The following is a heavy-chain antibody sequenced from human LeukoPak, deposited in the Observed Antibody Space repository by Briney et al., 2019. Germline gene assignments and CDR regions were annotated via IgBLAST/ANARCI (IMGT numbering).Heavy chain of an antibody. CDR1: GFTFDDYA. Sequence: GGSLRLSCAASGFTFDDYAMRWVRQAPGKGLEWVSGISWNGGSRGYADAMNGRFTISRDNAKKSLYLQMNSLRAEDTALYYCAKYGGWHYYYYYGMDVWGQGTTVTVSS. CDR2: ISWNGGSR. D-gene: IGHD6-19*01. V-gene: IGHV3-9*01. J-gene: IGHJ6*02. CDR3: AKYGGWHYYYYYGMDV.